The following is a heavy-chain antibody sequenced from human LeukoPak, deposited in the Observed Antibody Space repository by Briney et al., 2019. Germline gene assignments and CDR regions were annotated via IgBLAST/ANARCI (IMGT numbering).Heavy chain of an antibody. Sequence: VASVKVSCKVSGYTLNELSMHWVRQAPGKGLEWMGGFDPEDGETIYAQKFQGRVTMTEDTSTDTAYMELSSLRSEDTAVYYCATGYYDSSGYYIFDYWGQGTPVTVSS. CDR1: GYTLNELS. CDR3: ATGYYDSSGYYIFDY. V-gene: IGHV1-24*01. J-gene: IGHJ4*02. CDR2: FDPEDGET. D-gene: IGHD3-22*01.